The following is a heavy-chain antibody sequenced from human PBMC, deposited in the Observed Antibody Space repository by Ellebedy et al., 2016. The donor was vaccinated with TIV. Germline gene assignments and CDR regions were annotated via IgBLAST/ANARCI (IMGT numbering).Heavy chain of an antibody. D-gene: IGHD6-19*01. Sequence: GESLKISCVASGFTFHDYAMFWVRQAPGKGLEWVSLISWDGGRIYYADSVKGRFTISRDNSKNSLYLQMNSLRVEDTALYSCAKHLLVGSGWYVGFDYWGQGTPVTVSS. CDR3: AKHLLVGSGWYVGFDY. CDR2: ISWDGGRI. CDR1: GFTFHDYA. V-gene: IGHV3-43D*03. J-gene: IGHJ4*02.